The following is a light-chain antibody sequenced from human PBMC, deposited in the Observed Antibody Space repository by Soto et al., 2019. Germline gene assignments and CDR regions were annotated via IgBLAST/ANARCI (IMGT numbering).Light chain of an antibody. CDR2: DYN. CDR3: AAWDDSLHGHYV. Sequence: QSVLTQPPSASGTPGQRVTICCSGSNSNIGSNPVNWFQQLPGTAPRLLIHDYNQRPSGVPDRFSGSKSGTSASLAIIGLQSEDEAEYYCAAWDDSLHGHYVFGTGTKLTVL. V-gene: IGLV1-44*01. CDR1: NSNIGSNP. J-gene: IGLJ1*01.